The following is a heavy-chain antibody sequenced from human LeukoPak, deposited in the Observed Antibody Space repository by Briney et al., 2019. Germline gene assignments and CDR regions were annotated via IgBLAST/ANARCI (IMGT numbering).Heavy chain of an antibody. Sequence: KASETLSLTCTLSGGSIVSYFWSWIRQPPGKGLEWIGYIFYTGSTNYSPSLKSRVTMSLDTSKNQFSLNLTSVTAADTAVYFCARIRSSLTVDYWGQGTLVSVSS. D-gene: IGHD3-10*01. V-gene: IGHV4-59*01. J-gene: IGHJ4*02. CDR1: GGSIVSYF. CDR2: IFYTGST. CDR3: ARIRSSLTVDY.